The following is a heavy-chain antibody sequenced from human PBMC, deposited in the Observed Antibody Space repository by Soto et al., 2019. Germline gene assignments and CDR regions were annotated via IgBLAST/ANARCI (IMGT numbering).Heavy chain of an antibody. CDR1: GFTFSSYA. J-gene: IGHJ6*02. CDR3: ASDYGDAPYYFYGMDV. Sequence: PGGSLRLSCAASGFTFSSYAMHWVRQAPGKGLEWMAVISYDGSNKYYADSVKGRFTISRDNSKNTLYLQMNSLRAEDTAVYYCASDYGDAPYYFYGMDVWGQGTTVTVSS. V-gene: IGHV3-30-3*01. D-gene: IGHD4-17*01. CDR2: ISYDGSNK.